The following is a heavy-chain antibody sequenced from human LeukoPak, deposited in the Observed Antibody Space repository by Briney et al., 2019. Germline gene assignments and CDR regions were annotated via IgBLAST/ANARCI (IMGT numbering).Heavy chain of an antibody. CDR2: VDPEDGET. J-gene: IGHJ5*02. CDR1: GYTFTDYY. Sequence: ASVKVSCKVSGYTFTDYYMHWVQQAPGKGLEWMGLVDPEDGETIYAEKFQGRVTMTTDTSTSTAYMELRSLRSDDTAVYYCAREDYGSYYLPWGQGTLVTVSS. D-gene: IGHD1-26*01. CDR3: AREDYGSYYLP. V-gene: IGHV1-69-2*01.